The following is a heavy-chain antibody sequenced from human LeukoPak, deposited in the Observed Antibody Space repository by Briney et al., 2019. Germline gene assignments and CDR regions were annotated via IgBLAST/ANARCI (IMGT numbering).Heavy chain of an antibody. CDR2: IYSGGST. D-gene: IGHD3-22*01. CDR1: GFTVSSNY. J-gene: IGHJ4*02. CDR3: AREHSSPHYFDY. Sequence: PGGSLRLSCAASGFTVSSNYMSWVRQAPGKGLEWVSVIYSGGSTYYADSVEGRFTISRDNSKNTLYLQMNSLRAEDTAVYYCAREHSSPHYFDYWGQGTLATVSS. V-gene: IGHV3-53*01.